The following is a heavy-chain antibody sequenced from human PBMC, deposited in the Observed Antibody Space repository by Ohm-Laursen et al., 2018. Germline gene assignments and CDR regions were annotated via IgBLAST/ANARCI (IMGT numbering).Heavy chain of an antibody. J-gene: IGHJ4*02. CDR2: ISSSSSYI. V-gene: IGHV3-21*01. Sequence: SLRLSCAASGFTFSSYAIHWVRQAPGKGLEWVSSISSSSSYIYYADSVKGRFTISRDNAKNSLYLQMNSLRAEDTAVYYCARAAGSYPYYFDYWGQGTLVTVSS. D-gene: IGHD1-26*01. CDR1: GFTFSSYA. CDR3: ARAAGSYPYYFDY.